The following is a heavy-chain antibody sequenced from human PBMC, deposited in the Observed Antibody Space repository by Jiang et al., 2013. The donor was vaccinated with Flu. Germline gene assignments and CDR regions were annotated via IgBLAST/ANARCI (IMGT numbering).Heavy chain of an antibody. D-gene: IGHD1-26*01. V-gene: IGHV2-70*01. Sequence: TLTCTFSGFSLSTSGMCVSWIRQPPGKALEWLALIDWDDDKYYSTSLKTRLTISKDTSKNQVVLTMTNTDPVDTATYYCAQTVVGHIVGATTYYYYGMDVWGQGTTVTVSS. J-gene: IGHJ6*02. CDR3: AQTVVGHIVGATTYYYYGMDV. CDR2: IDWDDDK. CDR1: GFSLSTSGMC.